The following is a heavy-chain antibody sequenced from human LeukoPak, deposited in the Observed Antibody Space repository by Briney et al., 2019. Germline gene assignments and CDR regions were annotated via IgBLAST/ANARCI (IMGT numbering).Heavy chain of an antibody. CDR2: IYYRGST. Sequence: SETLSLTCTVSGGSISSSNYYWGWIRQPPGKGPEWIGNIYYRGSTYYNPSLKSRVTISVDMSKNRFSLKLSSVTAADTAVYYCAKARGAFDIWGQGTMVTVSS. CDR3: AKARGAFDI. D-gene: IGHD3-10*01. J-gene: IGHJ3*02. CDR1: GGSISSSNYY. V-gene: IGHV4-39*07.